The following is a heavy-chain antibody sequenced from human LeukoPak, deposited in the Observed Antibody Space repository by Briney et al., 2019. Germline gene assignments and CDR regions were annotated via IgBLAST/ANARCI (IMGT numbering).Heavy chain of an antibody. Sequence: ASVKVSCKASGFTFTSSAMQWVRQARGQRLEWIGWVVVGSGNTNYAQKFQERVTITRDMSTSTAYMELSSLRSEDTAVYYCASRGDGYNYVDWFDPWGQGTLVTVSS. CDR2: VVVGSGNT. D-gene: IGHD5-24*01. V-gene: IGHV1-58*02. J-gene: IGHJ5*02. CDR1: GFTFTSSA. CDR3: ASRGDGYNYVDWFDP.